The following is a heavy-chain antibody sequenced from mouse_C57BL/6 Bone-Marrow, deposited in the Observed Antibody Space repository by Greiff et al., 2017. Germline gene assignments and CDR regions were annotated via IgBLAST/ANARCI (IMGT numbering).Heavy chain of an antibody. D-gene: IGHD1-1*01. V-gene: IGHV14-4*01. Sequence: EVQLQQSGAELVRPGASVKLSCTASGFNIKDDYMHWVKQRPEQGLEWIGWIDPENGDTEYASKFHGKATITADTSSNTAYLQLSSLTSEDTAVYYCTTVITTVVGGGGQGTLVTVSA. CDR1: GFNIKDDY. J-gene: IGHJ3*01. CDR2: IDPENGDT. CDR3: TTVITTVVGG.